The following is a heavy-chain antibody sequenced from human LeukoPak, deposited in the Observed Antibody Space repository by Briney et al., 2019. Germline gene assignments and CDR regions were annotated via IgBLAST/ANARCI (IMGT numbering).Heavy chain of an antibody. CDR1: GNTFTNYY. CDR3: ARDHHDSSGKQYPSFDY. D-gene: IGHD3-22*01. Sequence: GASVKVSCKASGNTFTNYYLHWVRQAPGQGLEWMGIINPSGGGTSYAQKLQGRVTMTRDTSTSTVYMDLSSLRSEDTAVYYCARDHHDSSGKQYPSFDYWGQGTLVTVSS. J-gene: IGHJ4*02. CDR2: INPSGGGT. V-gene: IGHV1-46*04.